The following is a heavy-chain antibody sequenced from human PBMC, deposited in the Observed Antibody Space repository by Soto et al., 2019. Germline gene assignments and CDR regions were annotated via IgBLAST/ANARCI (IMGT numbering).Heavy chain of an antibody. D-gene: IGHD4-4*01. Sequence: SETLSLTCAVSGGSISSGGYSWSWLRQPPGKGLEWIGYIYQSGSTYYNPSLKSRVTISVDRSRNQFSLKLSSVTAADTSVYFCATQSASNSGAYYYYAMDVWGQGTTVTVSS. V-gene: IGHV4-30-2*01. CDR2: IYQSGST. CDR3: ATQSASNSGAYYYYAMDV. CDR1: GGSISSGGYS. J-gene: IGHJ6*02.